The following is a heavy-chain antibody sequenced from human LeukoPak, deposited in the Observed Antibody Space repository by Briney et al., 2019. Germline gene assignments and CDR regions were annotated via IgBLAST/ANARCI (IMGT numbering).Heavy chain of an antibody. CDR2: ISAYNGYT. D-gene: IGHD4-23*01. Sequence: ASVKVSCKTSGFSFTAHYLHWIRQAPGQGLEWMGWISAYNGYTDYAQKFQFRVTMTTDTSTSTAYMELRSLRSDDTAVYYCARDKAVTTEVTQHFQHWGQGTLVTVSS. J-gene: IGHJ1*01. CDR3: ARDKAVTTEVTQHFQH. V-gene: IGHV1-18*04. CDR1: GFSFTAHY.